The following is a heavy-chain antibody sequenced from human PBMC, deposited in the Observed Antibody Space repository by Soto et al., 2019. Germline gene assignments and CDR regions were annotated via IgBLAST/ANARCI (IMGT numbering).Heavy chain of an antibody. CDR1: GFTFSSYA. V-gene: IGHV3-30-3*01. Sequence: QVQLVESGGGVVQPGRSLRLSCAASGFTFSSYAMHWVHQAPGKGLEWVAVISYDGSNKYYADSVKGRFTISRDNSKNTLYLQMNSLRAEDTAVYYCARDNLSDSSGYYYVYWGQGTLVTVSS. CDR3: ARDNLSDSSGYYYVY. J-gene: IGHJ4*02. CDR2: ISYDGSNK. D-gene: IGHD3-22*01.